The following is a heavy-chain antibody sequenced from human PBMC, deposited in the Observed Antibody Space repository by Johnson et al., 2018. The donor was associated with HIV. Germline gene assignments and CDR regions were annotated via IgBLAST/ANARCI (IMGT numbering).Heavy chain of an antibody. CDR3: ARGRGTYYYDSSGYYSRRVGAFDI. Sequence: VQLVESGGGLVQPGMSLRVSCAASGFTFSNYWMSWVRQAPGKGLEWLANIKEDGSEKYYVDSVKGRFTISRDNAKNSLYLQMNSLRAEDTAVYYCARGRGTYYYDSSGYYSRRVGAFDIWGQGTMVTVSS. J-gene: IGHJ3*02. D-gene: IGHD3-22*01. CDR2: IKEDGSEK. V-gene: IGHV3-7*02. CDR1: GFTFSNYW.